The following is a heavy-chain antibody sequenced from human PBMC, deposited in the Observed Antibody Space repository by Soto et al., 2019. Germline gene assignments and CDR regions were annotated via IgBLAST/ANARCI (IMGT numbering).Heavy chain of an antibody. J-gene: IGHJ5*02. V-gene: IGHV4-34*01. CDR2: INHSGST. CDR1: GGSFRGYY. Sequence: QVQLQQWGAGLLKPSETLSLTCAVYGGSFRGYYWSWIRQPPGEGLEGIGEINHSGSTNYNPSLKSRVTISVDTSKNQFSLKLSSVTAADTAVYYCARGTDHDYSNYTWFDPWGQGTLVTVSS. CDR3: ARGTDHDYSNYTWFDP. D-gene: IGHD4-4*01.